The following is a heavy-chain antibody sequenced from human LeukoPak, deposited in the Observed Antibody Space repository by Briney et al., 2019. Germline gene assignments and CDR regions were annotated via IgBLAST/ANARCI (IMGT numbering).Heavy chain of an antibody. CDR2: IYHSGST. CDR3: ARLIYGGNPNHAFDI. Sequence: SETLSLTCTVSGYSISSGYYWGWIRQPPGKGLEWIGSIYHSGSTYYNPSLKSRVTISVDTSKNQFSLKLSSVTAADTAVYYCARLIYGGNPNHAFDIWGQGTMVTVSS. V-gene: IGHV4-38-2*02. D-gene: IGHD4-23*01. CDR1: GYSISSGYY. J-gene: IGHJ3*02.